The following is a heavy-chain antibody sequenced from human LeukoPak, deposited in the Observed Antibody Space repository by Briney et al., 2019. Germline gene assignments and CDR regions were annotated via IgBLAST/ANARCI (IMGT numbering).Heavy chain of an antibody. CDR3: ARDRLGATFGFDY. CDR2: IYTSGST. D-gene: IGHD1-26*01. J-gene: IGHJ4*02. Sequence: PSETLSLTCTVSGGSISSGSYYWSWIRQPAGKGLEWIGRIYTSGSTNYNPSLKSRVTISVYTSKNQFSLKLSSVTAADTAVYYCARDRLGATFGFDYWGQGTLVTVSS. V-gene: IGHV4-61*02. CDR1: GGSISSGSYY.